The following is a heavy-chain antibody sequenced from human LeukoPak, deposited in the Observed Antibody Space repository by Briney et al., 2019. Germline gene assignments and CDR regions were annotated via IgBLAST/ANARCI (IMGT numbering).Heavy chain of an antibody. CDR1: GFTFSGAW. D-gene: IGHD2-15*01. CDR2: INNDGTTT. V-gene: IGHV3-74*03. Sequence: PGGSLRLSCAASGFTFSGAWMHWVRQAPGKGLVWVSRINNDGTTTMYADSVKGRFTLSRDNAKNTLYQQMNSVRAEETDVYYCARVSGPGMNEYFHLWGQGTLVTVSS. J-gene: IGHJ1*01. CDR3: ARVSGPGMNEYFHL.